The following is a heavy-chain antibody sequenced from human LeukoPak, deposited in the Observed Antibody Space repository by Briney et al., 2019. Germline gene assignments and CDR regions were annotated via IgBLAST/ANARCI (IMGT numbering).Heavy chain of an antibody. CDR1: GGSFSGYY. J-gene: IGHJ4*02. CDR2: INHSGST. CDR3: AREKAYSNYGIDY. D-gene: IGHD4-11*01. V-gene: IGHV4-34*01. Sequence: SETLSLTCAVYGGSFSGYYWSWIRQPPGKGLEWIGEINHSGSTNYNPSLKSRVTISVDTSENQFSLKLSSVTAADTAVYYCAREKAYSNYGIDYWGQGTLVTVSS.